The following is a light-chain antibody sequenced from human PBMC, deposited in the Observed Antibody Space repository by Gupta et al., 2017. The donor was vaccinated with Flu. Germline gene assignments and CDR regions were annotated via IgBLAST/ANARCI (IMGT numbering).Light chain of an antibody. CDR1: NIGSKT. CDR2: DDS. Sequence: GGDNIGSKTVHWYQQKSGQVPVVVVYDDSGRPSGIPERFSGSNSGNTATLTIRRVEAGDEADYYCQVWDTSSDHWAFGGGTKLIVL. CDR3: QVWDTSSDHWA. J-gene: IGLJ3*02. V-gene: IGLV3-21*02.